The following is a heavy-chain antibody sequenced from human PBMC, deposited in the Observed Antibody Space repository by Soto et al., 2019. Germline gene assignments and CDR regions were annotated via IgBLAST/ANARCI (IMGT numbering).Heavy chain of an antibody. CDR1: GYSFTSYA. Sequence: QIPVVQSGAEVKKPGASVKVSCKTSGYSFTSYAMHWVRQAPGQRLEWLGWINADNGDTKYSQKFSGRVTITRDTSANTAFMELSSLRSEDTAMYYCARELQGLYYFDFWGQGTLVTVSS. V-gene: IGHV1-3*01. CDR3: ARELQGLYYFDF. J-gene: IGHJ4*02. CDR2: INADNGDT. D-gene: IGHD4-4*01.